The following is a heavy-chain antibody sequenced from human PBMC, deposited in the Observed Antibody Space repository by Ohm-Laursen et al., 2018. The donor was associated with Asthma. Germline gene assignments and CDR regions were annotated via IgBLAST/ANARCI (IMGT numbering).Heavy chain of an antibody. J-gene: IGHJ6*02. CDR1: GFTVSSNY. D-gene: IGHD6-13*01. CDR3: AKDGVAAAGIGYYYYGMDV. V-gene: IGHV3-53*05. Sequence: SLRLSCAASGFTVSSNYMSWVRQAPGKGLEWVSVIYSGGSTYYADSVKGRFTISRDNSKNTLYLQMNSLRAEDTALYYCAKDGVAAAGIGYYYYGMDVWGQGTTVTVSS. CDR2: IYSGGST.